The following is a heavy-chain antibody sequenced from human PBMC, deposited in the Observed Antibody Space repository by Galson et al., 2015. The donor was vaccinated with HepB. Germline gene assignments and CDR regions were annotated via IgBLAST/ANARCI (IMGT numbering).Heavy chain of an antibody. D-gene: IGHD3-22*01. V-gene: IGHV1-69*13. CDR3: ARVSAMKVVVITPCFDY. Sequence: SVKVSCKASGGTFSSYAISWVRQAPGQGLEWMGGIIPIFGIANYAQKFQGRVTITADGSTSTAYMGLGSLRSEDTAVYYCARVSAMKVVVITPCFDYWGQGALVTVSS. J-gene: IGHJ4*02. CDR2: IIPIFGIA. CDR1: GGTFSSYA.